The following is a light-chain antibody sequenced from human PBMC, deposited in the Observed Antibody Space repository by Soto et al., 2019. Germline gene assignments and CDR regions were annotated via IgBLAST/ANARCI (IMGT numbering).Light chain of an antibody. CDR2: SNN. V-gene: IGLV1-44*01. Sequence: QSVLAQPPSASGTPGHRVTISCSESNSNIGSNTVNWYQQLPGTATKLLIYSNNQRPSGVPDRFSGSKFGASASLGIIVLQSEDDADYYCASWEDSLNGSYVFGPGIKVTVL. CDR1: NSNIGSNT. CDR3: ASWEDSLNGSYV. J-gene: IGLJ1*01.